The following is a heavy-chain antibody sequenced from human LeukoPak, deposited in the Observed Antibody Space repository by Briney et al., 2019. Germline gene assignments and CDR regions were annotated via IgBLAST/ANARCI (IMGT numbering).Heavy chain of an antibody. V-gene: IGHV3-23*03. D-gene: IGHD3-9*01. J-gene: IGHJ4*02. CDR1: GFTFTNYA. Sequence: GESLRLSCEASGFTFTNYAMAWVRQGPGKGLEWVSVIFTGGSTFYVDSVKGRFTISRDTSKNTVYLQMNNLRAEDTAVYYCARGAYSDILTGYHDPFDYWGQGTLVTVSS. CDR3: ARGAYSDILTGYHDPFDY. CDR2: IFTGGST.